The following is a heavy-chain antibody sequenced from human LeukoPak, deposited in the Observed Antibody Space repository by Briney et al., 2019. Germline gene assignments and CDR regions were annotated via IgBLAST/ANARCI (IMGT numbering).Heavy chain of an antibody. D-gene: IGHD6-6*01. CDR3: ARGRFGIAARHDY. V-gene: IGHV4-34*01. Sequence: PSETLSLTCAVYGGSFSGYYWRWIRQPPGKGLEWIGEINHSGSTNYNPSLKSRVTISVDTSKNQLSLKLSSVTAADTAVYYCARGRFGIAARHDYWGQGTLVTVSS. J-gene: IGHJ4*02. CDR2: INHSGST. CDR1: GGSFSGYY.